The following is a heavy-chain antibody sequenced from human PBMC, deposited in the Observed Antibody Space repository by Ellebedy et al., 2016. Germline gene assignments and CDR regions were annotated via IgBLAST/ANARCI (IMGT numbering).Heavy chain of an antibody. D-gene: IGHD3-10*01. V-gene: IGHV1-8*01. CDR2: MNPNSGNT. J-gene: IGHJ5*02. CDR1: GYAFTSYD. Sequence: ASVKVSXKASGYAFTSYDINWVRQATGPGLEWMGWMNPNSGNTGYAQKFQGRVTMTRNTSISTAYMELSSLRSEDTAVYYCARGALWFGEFTDPDHNWFDPWGQGTLVTVSS. CDR3: ARGALWFGEFTDPDHNWFDP.